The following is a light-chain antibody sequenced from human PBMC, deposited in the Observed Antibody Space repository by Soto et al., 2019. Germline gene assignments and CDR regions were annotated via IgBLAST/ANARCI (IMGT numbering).Light chain of an antibody. Sequence: EIVLTQSAGTLSLSPGESATLSCRASQSVSSSYLAWYQQKPGQAPRLLIYGASSRATGIPDRFSGSGSGTDFNLTISRLETEDFAVYLCHQWGSSTWTFGQGTKLEIK. V-gene: IGKV3-20*01. J-gene: IGKJ1*01. CDR2: GAS. CDR1: QSVSSSY. CDR3: HQWGSSTWT.